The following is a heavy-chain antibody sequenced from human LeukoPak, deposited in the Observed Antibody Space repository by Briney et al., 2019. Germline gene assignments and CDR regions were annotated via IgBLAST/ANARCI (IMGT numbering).Heavy chain of an antibody. D-gene: IGHD1-26*01. CDR2: IYYSGST. CDR3: ARAVVGASFDF. V-gene: IGHV4-59*01. J-gene: IGHJ4*02. CDR1: VGSISSYY. Sequence: SETLSLTCTVSVGSISSYYWSWIRHPPGKGLEWIGYIYYSGSTNYNPSLKSRVTISVDTSKNQFSLKLSSVTAADTAVYYCARAVVGASFDFWGQGTLVTVSS.